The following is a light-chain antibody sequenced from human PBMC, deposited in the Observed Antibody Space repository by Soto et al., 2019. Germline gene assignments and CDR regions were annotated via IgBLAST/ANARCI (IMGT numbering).Light chain of an antibody. CDR2: EVS. CDR1: SSDIGGYNY. CDR3: SSYTPSSTVA. J-gene: IGLJ2*01. Sequence: QSALTQSASVSGSPGQSITISCTGTSSDIGGYNYVSWYQQHPDKAPKLMIFEVSNRPSGVSNRFSGSKSGNTASLTISGLLPEDEADYYCSSYTPSSTVAFGGGTKVTVL. V-gene: IGLV2-14*01.